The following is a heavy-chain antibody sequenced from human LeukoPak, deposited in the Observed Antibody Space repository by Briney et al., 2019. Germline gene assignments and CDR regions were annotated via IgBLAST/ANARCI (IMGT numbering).Heavy chain of an antibody. J-gene: IGHJ4*02. CDR1: GFTFSSYS. D-gene: IGHD5-18*01. V-gene: IGHV3-21*01. CDR3: ARDRQNYSYGLGVDY. CDR2: ISSSSSYI. Sequence: GGSLRLSCAASGFTFSSYSMNWVRQAPGKGLEWVSSISSSSSYIYYADSVKGRFTISRDNAKNSLYLQMNSLRAEDTAVYYCARDRQNYSYGLGVDYWGQGTLVTVSS.